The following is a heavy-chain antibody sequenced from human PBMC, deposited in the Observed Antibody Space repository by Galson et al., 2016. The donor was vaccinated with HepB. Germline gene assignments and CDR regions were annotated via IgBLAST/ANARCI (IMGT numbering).Heavy chain of an antibody. Sequence: SLRLSCAASGFTFRSHGMHWVRQAPGKGLEWVAVISYDGSNKYYADSVKGRFTISRDNSKNTLYLQMNSLRAEDTALYYCARDRPFWSGFMDVWGKGTTVTVSS. D-gene: IGHD3-3*01. CDR1: GFTFRSHG. V-gene: IGHV3-30*03. CDR3: ARDRPFWSGFMDV. J-gene: IGHJ6*04. CDR2: ISYDGSNK.